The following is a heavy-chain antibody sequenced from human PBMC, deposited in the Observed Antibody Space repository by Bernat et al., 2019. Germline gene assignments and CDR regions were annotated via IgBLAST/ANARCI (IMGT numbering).Heavy chain of an antibody. V-gene: IGHV3-74*01. J-gene: IGHJ4*02. CDR2: ISTDGSTT. D-gene: IGHD1/OR15-1a*01. CDR1: GFTFSDYW. CDR3: VRDPNRRLDY. Sequence: EVQLVESGGGLVQPGGSLRLSCAASGFTFSDYWMDWVRQAPGKGLVWVSRISTDGSTTDYADSVKGRFTMSRDNAKNTLYLQMNSLRAEDTAVYYCVRDPNRRLDYWGQGTRVTVSP.